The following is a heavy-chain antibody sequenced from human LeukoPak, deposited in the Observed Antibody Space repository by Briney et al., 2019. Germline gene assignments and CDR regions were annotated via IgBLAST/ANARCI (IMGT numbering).Heavy chain of an antibody. Sequence: GASVKVSCKASGGTFSSYAISWVRQAPGQGLEWMGRIITIFGIANYAQKFQGRVTITADKSTSTAYMELSSLRSEDTAVYYCARARSDYYDSSGYYYSSGFDIWGQGTMVTVSS. J-gene: IGHJ3*02. V-gene: IGHV1-69*04. D-gene: IGHD3-22*01. CDR3: ARARSDYYDSSGYYYSSGFDI. CDR2: IITIFGIA. CDR1: GGTFSSYA.